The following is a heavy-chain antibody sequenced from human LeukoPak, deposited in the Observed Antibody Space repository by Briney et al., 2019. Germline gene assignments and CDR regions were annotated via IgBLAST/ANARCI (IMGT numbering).Heavy chain of an antibody. CDR3: ARNGYCSGGSCHSSDY. V-gene: IGHV3-21*01. D-gene: IGHD2-15*01. CDR2: ISSSSSYI. J-gene: IGHJ4*02. Sequence: GSLRLSCAASRFTFSSYSMNWVRQAPGKGLEWVSSISSSSSYIYYADSVKGRFTISRDNAKNSLYLQMNSLRAEDTAVYYCARNGYCSGGSCHSSDYWGQGTLVTVSS. CDR1: RFTFSSYS.